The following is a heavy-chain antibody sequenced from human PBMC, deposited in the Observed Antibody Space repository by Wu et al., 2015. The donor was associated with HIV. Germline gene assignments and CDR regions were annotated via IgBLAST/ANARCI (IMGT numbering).Heavy chain of an antibody. J-gene: IGHJ4*02. CDR1: GGMFSSYT. CDR3: ARAIDGSGSYFDY. V-gene: IGHV1-69*05. D-gene: IGHD3-10*01. Sequence: QVQLVQSGAEVKKPGSSVKVSCKASGGMFSSYTISWVRQAPGQGLEWMGGIIPLSGTTNYAQRFQGRVTITTDESTNTGYMELSSLRSEDTGVYYCARAIDGSGSYFDYWGQGTRGHRLL. CDR2: IIPLSGTT.